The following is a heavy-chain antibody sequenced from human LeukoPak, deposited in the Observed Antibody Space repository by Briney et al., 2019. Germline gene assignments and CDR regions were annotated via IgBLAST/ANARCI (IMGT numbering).Heavy chain of an antibody. J-gene: IGHJ6*03. D-gene: IGHD6-19*01. V-gene: IGHV3-23*01. Sequence: PGGSLRLSCAASGFTVSSNYMSWVRQAPGKGLEWVSIISDNGGVTFYADSVKGRFTISRENSKNTLYLQMTSLRAEDTAMYYCAKDFIAMVGYMDVWGKGTTVTVSS. CDR2: ISDNGGVT. CDR1: GFTVSSNY. CDR3: AKDFIAMVGYMDV.